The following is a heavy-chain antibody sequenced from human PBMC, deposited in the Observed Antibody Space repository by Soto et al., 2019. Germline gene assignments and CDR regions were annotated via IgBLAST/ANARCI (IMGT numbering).Heavy chain of an antibody. CDR2: IGTAGDT. J-gene: IGHJ4*02. V-gene: IGHV3-13*01. CDR3: ARVRVRVAGPLPATMGY. D-gene: IGHD3-10*01. Sequence: GGSLRLSCAASGFTFSSYDMHWVRQATGKGLEWVSAIGTAGDTYYPGSVKGRFTISRENAKNSLYLQMNSLRDGDTTVFYCARVRVRVAGPLPATMGYGGQETLVTVSS. CDR1: GFTFSSYD.